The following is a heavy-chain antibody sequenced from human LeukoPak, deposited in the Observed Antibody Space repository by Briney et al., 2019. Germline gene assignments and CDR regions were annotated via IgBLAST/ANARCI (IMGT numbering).Heavy chain of an antibody. CDR2: ICAYNGNT. J-gene: IGHJ6*03. CDR1: GYTFTSYG. Sequence: ASVKVSCKASGYTFTSYGISWVRQAPGQGLEWMGWICAYNGNTNYAQKLQGRVTMTTDTSTSTAYMELRSLRSDDTAVYYCARVWQLVPYYYYYMDVWGKGTTVTVSS. D-gene: IGHD6-6*01. V-gene: IGHV1-18*01. CDR3: ARVWQLVPYYYYYMDV.